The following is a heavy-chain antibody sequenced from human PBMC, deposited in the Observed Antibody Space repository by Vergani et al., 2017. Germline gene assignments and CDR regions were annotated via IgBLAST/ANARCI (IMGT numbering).Heavy chain of an antibody. CDR1: GFTSSYYG. J-gene: IGHJ1*01. CDR3: ATKSCGTPGCQIGYFRE. V-gene: IGHV3-30*03. D-gene: IGHD1-1*01. Sequence: QVHLVESGGGVVQPGRSLRLSCVVSGFTSSYYGTHWVCQAPGKGLEWVAVISYDGTQKYYADSVKGRFTISRDNSKSTLYLQMNSLRTEDTAVYYCATKSCGTPGCQIGYFREWGQGTLVTVSS. CDR2: ISYDGTQK.